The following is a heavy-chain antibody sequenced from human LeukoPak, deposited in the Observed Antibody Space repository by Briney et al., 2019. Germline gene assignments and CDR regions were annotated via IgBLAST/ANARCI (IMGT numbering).Heavy chain of an antibody. J-gene: IGHJ4*02. Sequence: SETLSLTCFVTGGSISYYYWSWIRQPAGKGLEWIGRLYTSGSTDYNPSLRSRVTMSVDTSKNQFSLKLRSVTAADTAVYYCARGTVTTLFDYWGQGTLVTVSS. CDR2: LYTSGST. D-gene: IGHD4-17*01. V-gene: IGHV4-4*07. CDR3: ARGTVTTLFDY. CDR1: GGSISYYY.